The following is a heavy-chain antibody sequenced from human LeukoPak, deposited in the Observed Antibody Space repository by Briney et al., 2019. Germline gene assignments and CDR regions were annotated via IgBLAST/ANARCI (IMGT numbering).Heavy chain of an antibody. Sequence: GGSLRLSCAASGFTVSSNYMSWVRQAPGKGLEWVSVIYSGGSTYYADSVKGRFTISRDNSKNTLYLQMNSLRAEDTAVYYCARGPCSTSCHRSWYFDYWGQGTLVTVSS. CDR3: ARGPCSTSCHRSWYFDY. J-gene: IGHJ4*02. V-gene: IGHV3-66*01. CDR2: IYSGGST. D-gene: IGHD2-2*01. CDR1: GFTVSSNY.